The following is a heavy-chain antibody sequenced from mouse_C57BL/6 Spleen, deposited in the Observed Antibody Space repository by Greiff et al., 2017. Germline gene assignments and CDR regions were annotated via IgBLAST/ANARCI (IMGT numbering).Heavy chain of an antibody. J-gene: IGHJ2*01. CDR2: IHPSDSDT. Sequence: QVQLPQPGAELVKPGASVKVSCKASGYTFPSYWMHWVKQRPGQGLEWIGRIHPSDSDTNYNQKFKGKATLTVDKSSSAAYMQRSSLTSDDSAVYYGAIGAYYGYFYFDYGGQGTTLTVSS. CDR3: AIGAYYGYFYFDY. D-gene: IGHD2-3*01. CDR1: GYTFPSYW. V-gene: IGHV1-74*01.